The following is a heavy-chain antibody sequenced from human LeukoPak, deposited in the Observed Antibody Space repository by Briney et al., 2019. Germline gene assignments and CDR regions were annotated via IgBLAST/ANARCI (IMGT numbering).Heavy chain of an antibody. V-gene: IGHV1-8*01. J-gene: IGHJ5*01. Sequence: GASVKVSCKVSGYTLTELSMHWVRQATGQGLEWMGWMNPNSGDTGYAQKFQGRVTMTRDTSINTAYMELTSLTSDDTAMFYCVRTGMGVNVWMDSWGQGTLVTVSS. CDR2: MNPNSGDT. D-gene: IGHD3-10*01. CDR3: VRTGMGVNVWMDS. CDR1: GYTLTELS.